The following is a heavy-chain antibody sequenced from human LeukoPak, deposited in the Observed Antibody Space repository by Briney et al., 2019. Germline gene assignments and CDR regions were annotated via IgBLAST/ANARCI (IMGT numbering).Heavy chain of an antibody. CDR3: ARNSSGFKLGDAFDI. D-gene: IGHD3-22*01. Sequence: GGSLRLSCAASGFTFSSYAMTWVRQAPGKGLEWISAINGGAYSTSYADSVKGRFTISRDNSKNTLYQQMNSLRAEDTAVYYCARNSSGFKLGDAFDIWGQGTMVTVSS. CDR2: INGGAYST. CDR1: GFTFSSYA. V-gene: IGHV3-23*01. J-gene: IGHJ3*02.